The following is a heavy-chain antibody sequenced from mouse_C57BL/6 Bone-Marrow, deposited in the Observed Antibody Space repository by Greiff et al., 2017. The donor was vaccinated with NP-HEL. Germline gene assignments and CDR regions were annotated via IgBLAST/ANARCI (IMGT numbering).Heavy chain of an antibody. D-gene: IGHD1-1*01. Sequence: QVQLQQSGAELVKPGASVKISCKTSDYAFSSYWMNWVKQRSGKGLEWIGQIYPGDGDTNYNGKFKGKATLTADKSSSTVYMQLSSLTSEDSAVYLCARGDYGSSRFGYAMDYWGQGTSVTVSS. CDR2: IYPGDGDT. V-gene: IGHV1-80*01. CDR1: DYAFSSYW. CDR3: ARGDYGSSRFGYAMDY. J-gene: IGHJ4*01.